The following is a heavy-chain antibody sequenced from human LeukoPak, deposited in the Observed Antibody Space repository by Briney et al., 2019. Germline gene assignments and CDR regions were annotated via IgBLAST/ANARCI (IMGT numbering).Heavy chain of an antibody. CDR1: GFTFNLYW. J-gene: IGHJ5*02. CDR3: ARDSRYYYGSGSYQPYWFDP. CDR2: ISDDGTTT. V-gene: IGHV3-74*01. D-gene: IGHD3-10*01. Sequence: GGSLRLSCAASGFTFNLYWIHWVRHAPGKGLEWLSRISDDGTTTNYADSVKGRFTISRDNAKNTLYLQMNILRVDDTAVYYCARDSRYYYGSGSYQPYWFDPWGQGTLVTVSS.